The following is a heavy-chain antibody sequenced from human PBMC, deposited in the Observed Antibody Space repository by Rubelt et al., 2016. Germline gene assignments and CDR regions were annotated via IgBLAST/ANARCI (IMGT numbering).Heavy chain of an antibody. CDR3: TTKVAAAGTVTARHYYYYGMDV. V-gene: IGHV3-15*01. J-gene: IGHJ6*02. D-gene: IGHD6-13*01. Sequence: GLEWVGRIKSKTDGGTTDYAAPVKGRFTISRDDSKNTLYLHMNSLKTEDTAVYYCTTKVAAAGTVTARHYYYYGMDVWGQGTTVTVSS. CDR2: IKSKTDGGTT.